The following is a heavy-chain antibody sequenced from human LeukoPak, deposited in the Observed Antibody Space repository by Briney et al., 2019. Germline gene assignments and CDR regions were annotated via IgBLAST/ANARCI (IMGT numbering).Heavy chain of an antibody. V-gene: IGHV3-33*08. D-gene: IGHD5-18*01. J-gene: IGHJ4*02. CDR3: ARGNTAMVT. CDR1: GFTFSNYA. CDR2: IWYDGSNK. Sequence: GGSLRLSCAASGFTFSNYAMTWVRQAPGKGLEWVAVIWYDGSNKYYADSVKGRFTISRDNSKNTLYLQMNSLRAEDTAVYYCARGNTAMVTWGQGTLVTVSS.